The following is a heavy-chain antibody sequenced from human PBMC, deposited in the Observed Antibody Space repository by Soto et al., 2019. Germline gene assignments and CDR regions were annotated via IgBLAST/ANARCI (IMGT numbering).Heavy chain of an antibody. CDR2: ITGSGGST. CDR1: GFTFSGYA. D-gene: IGHD3-10*01. Sequence: GGSLRLSCAASGFTFSGYAMSWVRQAPGKGLEWVSGITGSGGSTYYADSVKGRFTISRDNFKNMLYLQMNSLRAEDTAVYYCAKTVDYSAHFDYWGQGTLVTVSS. V-gene: IGHV3-23*01. CDR3: AKTVDYSAHFDY. J-gene: IGHJ4*02.